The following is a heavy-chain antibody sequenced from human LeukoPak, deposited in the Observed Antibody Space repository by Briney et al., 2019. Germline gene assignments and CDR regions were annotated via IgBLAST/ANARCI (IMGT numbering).Heavy chain of an antibody. CDR2: MYLSGTT. CDR3: AGLVGRYSSGLYYYYFDY. CDR1: GDSINSLDL. D-gene: IGHD3-22*01. V-gene: IGHV4-4*02. J-gene: IGHJ4*02. Sequence: SETLTLTCTVSGDSINSLDLWSWVRPPPGKGLEWIGEMYLSGTTHSNPSVKSRVTISIDKSKNQFFLNLSSVTAADTAVYYCAGLVGRYSSGLYYYYFDYWGQGTLVTVSS.